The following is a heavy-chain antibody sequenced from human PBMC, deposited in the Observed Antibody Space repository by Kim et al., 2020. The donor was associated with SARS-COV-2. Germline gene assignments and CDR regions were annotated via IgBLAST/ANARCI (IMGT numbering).Heavy chain of an antibody. CDR2: IYYSGST. J-gene: IGHJ6*02. CDR1: GGSISSSSYY. CDR3: ARHHTMVAYKYYYYGMDV. D-gene: IGHD3-10*01. Sequence: SETLSLTCTVSGGSISSSSYYWGWIRQPPGKGLEGIGSIYYSGSTYYNPSLKSRVTISVDTSKNQFSLKLSSVTAADTAVYYCARHHTMVAYKYYYYGMDVWGQGTTVTVSS. V-gene: IGHV4-39*01.